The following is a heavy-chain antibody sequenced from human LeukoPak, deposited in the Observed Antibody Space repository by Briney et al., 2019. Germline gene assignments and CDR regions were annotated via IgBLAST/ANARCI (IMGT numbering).Heavy chain of an antibody. D-gene: IGHD2-15*01. Sequence: SETLSLSCTVSGGSINSYYWSWIRQPPGKGLEWIGYIYYSGSTNYNPSLKSRVTISVDTSNNKFSLKLTSLTAADTAVYYCVRHLSAGRPAFDIWGQGTMVTVSS. CDR3: VRHLSAGRPAFDI. CDR1: GGSINSYY. J-gene: IGHJ3*02. V-gene: IGHV4-59*08. CDR2: IYYSGST.